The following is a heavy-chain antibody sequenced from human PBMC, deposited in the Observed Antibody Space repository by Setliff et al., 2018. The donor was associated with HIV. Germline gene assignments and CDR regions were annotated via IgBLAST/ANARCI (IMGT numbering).Heavy chain of an antibody. D-gene: IGHD2-2*01. V-gene: IGHV1-2*06. J-gene: IGHJ3*01. CDR1: GYTFSGYY. CDR3: ARLPSAAMWGGSAFDL. Sequence: ASVKVSCKASGYTFSGYYMHWVRQAPGQGLEWMGRINPNSGGTNYAQKSQGRVTMTRDTSITTAYMDLSSLRSEDTAVYFCARLPSAAMWGGSAFDLWGQGTMVT. CDR2: INPNSGGT.